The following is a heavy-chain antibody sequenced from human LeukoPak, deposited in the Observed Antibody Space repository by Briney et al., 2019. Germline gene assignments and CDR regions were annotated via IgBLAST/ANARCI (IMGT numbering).Heavy chain of an antibody. J-gene: IGHJ4*02. CDR1: GGSFSGYY. CDR3: ARGSGRGYSYGKFDY. D-gene: IGHD5-18*01. Sequence: SETLSLTCAVYGGSFSGYYWSWIRQPPGKGLEWIGEINHSGSTNYNPSLKSRVTISVDTSKNQFSLKLSSVTASDTAVYYCARGSGRGYSYGKFDYWGQGTPVTVSS. V-gene: IGHV4-34*01. CDR2: INHSGST.